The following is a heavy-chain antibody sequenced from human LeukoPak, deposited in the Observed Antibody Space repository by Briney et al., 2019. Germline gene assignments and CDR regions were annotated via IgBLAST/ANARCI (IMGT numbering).Heavy chain of an antibody. CDR2: IYYSGST. D-gene: IGHD3-10*01. V-gene: IGHV4-39*01. Sequence: PSQTLSLTCTVSGDSISSSDYYWGWIRQPPGKGLEWIGTIYYSGSTYSNPSLKSRVTISVDTAKNQFSLRLTSVTAADTAVYYCATTYDILSGSAMGDYWGQGTLVTVSS. CDR3: ATTYDILSGSAMGDY. CDR1: GDSISSSDYY. J-gene: IGHJ4*02.